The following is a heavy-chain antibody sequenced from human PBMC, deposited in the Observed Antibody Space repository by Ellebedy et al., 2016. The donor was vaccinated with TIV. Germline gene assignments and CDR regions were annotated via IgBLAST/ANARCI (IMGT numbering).Heavy chain of an antibody. Sequence: GESLKISCVASGFTFSSYSMTWVRQAPGKGLEWVSVIYSGGSTYYGDSAKGRFTISRDNSKNTVCLQMDSLRAEDTAVYYCARNRDSSGWYADFWGQGTLVTVSS. J-gene: IGHJ4*02. CDR2: IYSGGST. V-gene: IGHV3-66*01. CDR1: GFTFSSYS. D-gene: IGHD6-19*01. CDR3: ARNRDSSGWYADF.